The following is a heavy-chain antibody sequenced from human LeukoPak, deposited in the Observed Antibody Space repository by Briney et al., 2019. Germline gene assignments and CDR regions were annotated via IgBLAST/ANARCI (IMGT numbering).Heavy chain of an antibody. CDR2: IYHSGST. Sequence: SETLSLTCAVSGGSISSSNWWSWVRQPPGKGLEWIGEIYHSGSTNYNPSLKSRVTISVDTSKNQFSLKLSSVTAADTAVYYCARDARYYYGSGSYPGYYYYYMDVWGKGTTVTVSS. CDR1: GGSISSSNW. D-gene: IGHD3-10*01. CDR3: ARDARYYYGSGSYPGYYYYYMDV. V-gene: IGHV4-4*02. J-gene: IGHJ6*03.